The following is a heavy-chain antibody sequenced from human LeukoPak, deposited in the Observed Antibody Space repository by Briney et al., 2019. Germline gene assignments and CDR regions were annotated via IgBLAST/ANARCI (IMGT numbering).Heavy chain of an antibody. CDR1: GGAISSYY. CDR2: IYTSGST. D-gene: IGHD1-26*01. Sequence: SESLSLICTVPGGAISSYYWSWIRQPAGKGLEWIGRIYTSGSTNNNPSLKSRVTMSVDTSKNQFSLKLSSVTAADTAVYYCARASGYSGSQDYWGQGTLVTVSS. J-gene: IGHJ4*02. V-gene: IGHV4-4*07. CDR3: ARASGYSGSQDY.